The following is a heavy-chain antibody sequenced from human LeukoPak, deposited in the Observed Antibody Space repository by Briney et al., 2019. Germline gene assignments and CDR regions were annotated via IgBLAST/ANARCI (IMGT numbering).Heavy chain of an antibody. Sequence: SETLFLTCAVSGGSVSSGGYSWSWIRQPPGKGLEWIGYIYHSGSTYYNPSLKSRVTISVDRSKNQFSLKLSSVTAADTAVYYCARVGYCTNGVCYTPAADAFDIWGQGTMVTVSS. CDR1: GGSVSSGGYS. CDR2: IYHSGST. CDR3: ARVGYCTNGVCYTPAADAFDI. D-gene: IGHD2-8*01. J-gene: IGHJ3*02. V-gene: IGHV4-30-2*01.